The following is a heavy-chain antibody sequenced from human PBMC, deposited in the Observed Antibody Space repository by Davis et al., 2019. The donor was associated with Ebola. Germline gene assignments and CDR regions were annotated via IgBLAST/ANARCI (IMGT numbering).Heavy chain of an antibody. J-gene: IGHJ4*02. CDR1: GFIFSSFW. D-gene: IGHD3-3*01. Sequence: GESLKISCATSGFIFSSFWMSWVRQAPGKGLEWVANIKQDGSEKYFVDSVEGRFTISRDNAKNSLYLQMNSLRAEDTAVYYCAKGYDFWSGYYTFWNWGQGTLVTVSS. V-gene: IGHV3-7*03. CDR3: AKGYDFWSGYYTFWN. CDR2: IKQDGSEK.